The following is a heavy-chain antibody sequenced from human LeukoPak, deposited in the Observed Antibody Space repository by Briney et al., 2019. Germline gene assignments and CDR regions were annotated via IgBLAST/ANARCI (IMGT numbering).Heavy chain of an antibody. J-gene: IGHJ4*02. CDR2: ISGSGGST. CDR3: AKEYCSGGSCYCSR. V-gene: IGHV3-23*01. D-gene: IGHD2-15*01. CDR1: GFTFSNSA. Sequence: GSLRLSCAASGFTFSNSAMSWVRQAPEKGLEWVSAISGSGGSTYYADSVKGRFTISRDNSKNTLYLQMNSLRAEDTAVYYCAKEYCSGGSCYCSRWGQGTLVTVSS.